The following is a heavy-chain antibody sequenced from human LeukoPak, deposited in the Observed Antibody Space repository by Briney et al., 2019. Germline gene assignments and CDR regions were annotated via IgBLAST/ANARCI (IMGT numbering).Heavy chain of an antibody. D-gene: IGHD2-21*01. Sequence: SETLSLTCTVSGGSISSYYWSWIRQPPGKGLEWLGNIYLSVITKSNPSLKSRVTISLDTSKNQLSLRLTSVTAADPAVYYCARRRQVSAYSPYAFDMWGQGTMVTV. CDR3: ARRRQVSAYSPYAFDM. J-gene: IGHJ3*02. CDR1: GGSISSYY. V-gene: IGHV4-59*08. CDR2: IYLSVIT.